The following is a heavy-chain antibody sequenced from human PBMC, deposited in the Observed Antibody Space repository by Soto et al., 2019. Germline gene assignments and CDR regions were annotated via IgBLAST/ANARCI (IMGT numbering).Heavy chain of an antibody. CDR3: AKGRPGVAAAPDY. Sequence: GSLRLSCAASGFTVSDFAMAWVRQAPGKGLEWVSSASGSGSGTYYADSVKGRFTISRDNSKNTLFLHMTNLRAGDTALYFCAKGRPGVAAAPDYWGQGTLVTVS. D-gene: IGHD2-21*01. J-gene: IGHJ4*02. V-gene: IGHV3-23*01. CDR1: GFTVSDFA. CDR2: ASGSGSGT.